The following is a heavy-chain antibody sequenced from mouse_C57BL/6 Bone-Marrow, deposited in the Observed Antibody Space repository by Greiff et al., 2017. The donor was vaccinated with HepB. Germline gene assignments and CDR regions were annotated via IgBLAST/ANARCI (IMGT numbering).Heavy chain of an antibody. J-gene: IGHJ2*01. CDR2: IDPSDSYT. V-gene: IGHV1-50*01. Sequence: QVQLQQPGAELVKPGASVKLSCKASGYTFTSYWMQWVKQRPGQGLEWIGEIDPSDSYTNYNQKFKGKATLTVDTSSSTAYMQLSSLTSEDSAVYYCARSGVGLTGPYFDDWGQGTTLTVSS. CDR3: ARSGVGLTGPYFDD. D-gene: IGHD4-1*01. CDR1: GYTFTSYW.